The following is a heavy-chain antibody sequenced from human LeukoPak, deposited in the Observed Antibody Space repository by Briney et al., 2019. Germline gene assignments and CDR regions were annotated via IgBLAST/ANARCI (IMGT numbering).Heavy chain of an antibody. V-gene: IGHV4-4*02. CDR2: IYHSGST. CDR3: ARGGYSYGWDY. CDR1: GFTFSNYAM. Sequence: GSLRLSCAASGFTFSNYAMSWVRQPPGKGLEWIGEIYHSGSTNYNPSLKSRVTISVDKSKNQFSLKLSSVTAADTAVYYCARGGYSYGWDYWGQGTLVTVSS. D-gene: IGHD5-18*01. J-gene: IGHJ4*02.